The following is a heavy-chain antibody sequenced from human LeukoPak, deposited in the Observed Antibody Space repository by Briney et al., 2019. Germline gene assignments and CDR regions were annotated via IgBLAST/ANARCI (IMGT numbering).Heavy chain of an antibody. CDR3: ARDFELSH. J-gene: IGHJ4*02. D-gene: IGHD3-16*02. Sequence: GGSLRLSCAASGFTFSSYGMHWVRQAPGKGLEWVALIWYDGSSKHYADSVRGRFTISRDNSKNTLYLQMNSLRAEDTTVYYCARDFELSHWGQGTLVTVSS. CDR2: IWYDGSSK. V-gene: IGHV3-33*01. CDR1: GFTFSSYG.